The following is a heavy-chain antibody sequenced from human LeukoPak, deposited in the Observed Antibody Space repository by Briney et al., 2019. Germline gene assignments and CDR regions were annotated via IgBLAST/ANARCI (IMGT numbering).Heavy chain of an antibody. CDR2: IKSKTSGGTI. J-gene: IGHJ6*03. CDR1: GFSISSNY. V-gene: IGHV3-15*01. CDR3: TQNRGIAGPNYYMDV. Sequence: GGSLRLSCAASGFSISSNYMSWVRQAPGKGLECVGRIKSKTSGGTIDFPAPVKGRFTISRDDSENTLYLQMDRLETEDTAVYYCTQNRGIAGPNYYMDVWGKGTTVTVSS. D-gene: IGHD6-13*01.